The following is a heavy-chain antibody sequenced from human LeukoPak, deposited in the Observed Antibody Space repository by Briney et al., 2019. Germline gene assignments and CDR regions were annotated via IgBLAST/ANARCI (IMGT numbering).Heavy chain of an antibody. V-gene: IGHV1-46*01. Sequence: ASVKVSCKASGYTFTSYYMHWVRQAPGQGLEWMGIINPSGGSTSYAQKFQGRVTMTRDTSTSTVYMELSSLRSEDTAVYYCARASDIFRAGYYYYMDVWGKGTTVTVSS. CDR3: ARASDIFRAGYYYYMDV. CDR1: GYTFTSYY. D-gene: IGHD3-9*01. J-gene: IGHJ6*03. CDR2: INPSGGST.